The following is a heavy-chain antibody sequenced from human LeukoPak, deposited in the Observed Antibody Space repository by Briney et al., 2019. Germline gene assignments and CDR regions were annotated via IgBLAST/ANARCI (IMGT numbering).Heavy chain of an antibody. CDR3: AKDAHGDYSSYMDV. CDR1: GFTFRSYG. Sequence: GGSLRLSCAASGFTFRSYGMHWVRQAPGKGLEWVAFIRSDGTNTNYADSVKGRFTISRDNSKNRLYLQMNSLRAEDTAGYYCAKDAHGDYSSYMDVWGKGTTVTVSS. J-gene: IGHJ6*03. D-gene: IGHD4-17*01. CDR2: IRSDGTNT. V-gene: IGHV3-30*02.